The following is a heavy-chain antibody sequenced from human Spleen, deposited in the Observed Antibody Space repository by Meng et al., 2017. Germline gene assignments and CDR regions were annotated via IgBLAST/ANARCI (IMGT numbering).Heavy chain of an antibody. Sequence: ASVKVSCKASGYTFSSYYMHWVRQAPGQGLEWMGIINPSGGSTTYAQKFQGRVTMTRDTSTSTVHMELSSLRSEDTAVYYCARVVRDYDSSGYSFDAFDIWGQGTMVTVSS. CDR1: GYTFSSYY. J-gene: IGHJ3*02. V-gene: IGHV1-46*01. D-gene: IGHD3-22*01. CDR2: INPSGGST. CDR3: ARVVRDYDSSGYSFDAFDI.